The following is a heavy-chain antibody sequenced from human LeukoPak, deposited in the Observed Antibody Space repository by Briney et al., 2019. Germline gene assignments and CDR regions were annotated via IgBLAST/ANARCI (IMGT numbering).Heavy chain of an antibody. J-gene: IGHJ4*02. CDR2: ISGSGVDT. CDR3: AKAYYYGSGSYYKTFDY. V-gene: IGHV3-23*01. Sequence: GGSLRLSCAASGFTFSSYAMGWVRQAPGKGLQWVSAISGSGVDTFYADSVKGRFTISRDNSKNTLYLQMDSLTAEDTAVYYCAKAYYYGSGSYYKTFDYWGQGTLVTVSS. D-gene: IGHD3-10*01. CDR1: GFTFSSYA.